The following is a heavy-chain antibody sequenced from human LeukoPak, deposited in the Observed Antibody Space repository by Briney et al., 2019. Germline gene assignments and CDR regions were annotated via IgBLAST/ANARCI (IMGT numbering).Heavy chain of an antibody. CDR3: ARDLDGYNNNPGFEIDY. CDR2: ISWNSGSI. CDR1: GFTFDDYA. Sequence: GGSLRLSCAASGFTFDDYAMHWVRQAPGKGLEWVSGISWNSGSIGYADSVKGRFTISRDNAKNSLYLQMNSLRAEDTAVYYCARDLDGYNNNPGFEIDYWGQGTLVTASS. V-gene: IGHV3-9*01. J-gene: IGHJ4*02. D-gene: IGHD5-24*01.